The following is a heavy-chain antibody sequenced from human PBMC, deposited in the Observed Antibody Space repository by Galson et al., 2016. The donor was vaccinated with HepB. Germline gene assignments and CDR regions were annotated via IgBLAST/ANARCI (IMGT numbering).Heavy chain of an antibody. CDR1: GYSFSDYD. V-gene: IGHV1-8*01. J-gene: IGHJ3*01. D-gene: IGHD3-3*01. CDR2: MNPNSGNT. CDR3: ARRRITIFGVVGWWYHYHMDV. Sequence: SVKVSCKASGYSFSDYDTIWVRQATGQGLEWMGWMNPNSGNTGYAQKFQGRVTMTRNSSISTAYMELSSLRSEDTAVYYCARRRITIFGVVGWWYHYHMDVWGQGTMVTVSS.